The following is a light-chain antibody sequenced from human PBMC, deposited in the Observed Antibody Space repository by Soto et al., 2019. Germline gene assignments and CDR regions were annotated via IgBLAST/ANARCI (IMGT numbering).Light chain of an antibody. V-gene: IGKV4-1*01. Sequence: DFVMTQSPDSLAVSLGERAAINCKSSQNLLFSSNNKNSLAWYQQKPGQPPKLLIYWASTRESGAPDRFSGSGSGRDFTLTISSLQAEDVAVYYCQQYHTTPNTFGQGTKVEIK. CDR1: QNLLFSSNNKNS. CDR3: QQYHTTPNT. CDR2: WAS. J-gene: IGKJ2*01.